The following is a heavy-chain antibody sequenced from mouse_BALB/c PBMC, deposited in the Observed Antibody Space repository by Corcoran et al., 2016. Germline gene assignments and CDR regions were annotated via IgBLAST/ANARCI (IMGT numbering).Heavy chain of an antibody. CDR2: MNTNTGEP. J-gene: IGHJ4*01. CDR1: GNSFTKHG. V-gene: IGHV9-3-1*01. CDR3: AREPLAMDY. Sequence: QIQLVQSGPELKKPGETITISCKASGNSFTKHGMNWVKQAPGKDLKWMGWMNTNTGEPTYADDFKGRFAFSLETSASTAYLQINNLKNEDTATYFCAREPLAMDYWGQGTSVTVSS.